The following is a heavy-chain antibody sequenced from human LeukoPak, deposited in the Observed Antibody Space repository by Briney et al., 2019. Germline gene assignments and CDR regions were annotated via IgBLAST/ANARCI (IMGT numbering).Heavy chain of an antibody. CDR3: ARDSSDIRSLIAH. V-gene: IGHV1-46*01. Sequence: ASVKVSCTASGYTFTSYYMHWVRQAPGQGLEWMGIINPSGGSTSYAQKFQGRVTMTRDTSTSTVYMELSSLRSEDTAVYYCARDSSDIRSLIAHWGQGTLVTVSS. D-gene: IGHD2-15*01. J-gene: IGHJ1*01. CDR1: GYTFTSYY. CDR2: INPSGGST.